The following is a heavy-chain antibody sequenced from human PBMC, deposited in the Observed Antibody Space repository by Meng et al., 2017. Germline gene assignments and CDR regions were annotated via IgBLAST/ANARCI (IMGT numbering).Heavy chain of an antibody. CDR2: ISGGST. V-gene: IGHV3-38-3*01. Sequence: GESLKISCAASGFTVSSNEMSWVRQAPGKGLEWVSSISGGSTYYADSRKGRFTISRDNSKNTLHLQMNSLRSEDTAVYYCARDRAGYCSGGSCYGLDYWGQGTLVTVSS. CDR3: ARDRAGYCSGGSCYGLDY. D-gene: IGHD2-15*01. CDR1: GFTVSSNE. J-gene: IGHJ4*02.